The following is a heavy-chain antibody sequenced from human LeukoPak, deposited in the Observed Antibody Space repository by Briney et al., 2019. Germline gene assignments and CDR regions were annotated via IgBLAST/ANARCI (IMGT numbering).Heavy chain of an antibody. Sequence: GGSLRLSCAASGFTFSYVYMTWIRQAPGKGLEWVAFIWFDGSNKYYADSVKGRFTISRDNSKNTLYLQMNSLRAEDTAVYYCASRGITGTTSYNYFDPWGQGTLVTVSS. J-gene: IGHJ5*02. CDR2: IWFDGSNK. D-gene: IGHD1-7*01. CDR1: GFTFSYVY. V-gene: IGHV3-30*02. CDR3: ASRGITGTTSYNYFDP.